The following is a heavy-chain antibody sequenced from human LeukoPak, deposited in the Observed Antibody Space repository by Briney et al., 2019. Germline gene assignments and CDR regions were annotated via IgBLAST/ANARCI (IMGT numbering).Heavy chain of an antibody. D-gene: IGHD6-13*01. CDR3: ARQGSSWYPDY. V-gene: IGHV4-39*01. CDR1: GGSISSSSYY. J-gene: IGHJ4*02. Sequence: SETLSLTCTVSGGSISSSSYYWGWIRQPPGTGLEWIGTISYSGSTYYNPSLKSRVTISVDTSKTRISLNLSSVTAADTAVYYCARQGSSWYPDYWGQGTLVTVSS. CDR2: ISYSGST.